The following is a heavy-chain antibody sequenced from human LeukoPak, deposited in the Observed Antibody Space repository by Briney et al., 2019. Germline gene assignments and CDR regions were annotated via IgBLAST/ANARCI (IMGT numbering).Heavy chain of an antibody. CDR3: AKVKYSSSSGFDY. CDR1: GFTFDDYA. D-gene: IGHD6-6*01. J-gene: IGHJ4*02. V-gene: IGHV3-9*01. CDR2: ISWNSGSI. Sequence: GGSLRLSCAASGFTFDDYAMHWVRQAPGKGLEWVSGISWNSGSIGYADSVKGRFTISRDNAKNSLYLQMNSLRAEDTALYYCAKVKYSSSSGFDYWGQGTLVTVSS.